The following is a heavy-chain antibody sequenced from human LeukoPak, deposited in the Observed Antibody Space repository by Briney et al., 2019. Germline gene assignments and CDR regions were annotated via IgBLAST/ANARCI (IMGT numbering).Heavy chain of an antibody. CDR3: ARDAPEEMATMD. J-gene: IGHJ4*02. D-gene: IGHD5-24*01. CDR2: IYTSGST. V-gene: IGHV4-61*02. Sequence: TLSLTCTVSGGSISSGSYYWSWIRQPAGKGLEWIGRIYTSGSTNYNPSLKSRVTISVDTSKNQFSLKLSSVTAADTAVYYCARDAPEEMATMDWGQGTLVTVSS. CDR1: GGSISSGSYY.